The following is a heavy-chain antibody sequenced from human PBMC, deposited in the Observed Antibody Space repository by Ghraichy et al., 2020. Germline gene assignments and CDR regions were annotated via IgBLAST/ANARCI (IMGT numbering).Heavy chain of an antibody. CDR2: FDPEDGET. CDR3: ATGDSGSFPIMGIDY. V-gene: IGHV1-24*01. CDR1: GYTLTELS. D-gene: IGHD1-26*01. J-gene: IGHJ4*02. Sequence: ASVKVSCKVSGYTLTELSMHWVRQAPGKGLEWMGGFDPEDGETIYAQKFQGRVTMTEDTSTDTAYMELSSLRSEDTAVYYCATGDSGSFPIMGIDYWGQGTLVTVSS.